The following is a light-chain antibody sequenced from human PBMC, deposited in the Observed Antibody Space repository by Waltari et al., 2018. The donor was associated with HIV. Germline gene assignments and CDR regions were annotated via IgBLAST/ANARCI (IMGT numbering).Light chain of an antibody. Sequence: EIVMTQSPFSLPVTPGEPASISCRSNQSLLHTNGHNYLDWYFQKPGHSPQVLIYMTSNRASGVPDRFSGTESGSDFALKISRVEAEDVGTYYCMQALQTPRTFGQGTKVEIK. J-gene: IGKJ1*01. CDR2: MTS. CDR3: MQALQTPRT. CDR1: QSLLHTNGHNY. V-gene: IGKV2-28*01.